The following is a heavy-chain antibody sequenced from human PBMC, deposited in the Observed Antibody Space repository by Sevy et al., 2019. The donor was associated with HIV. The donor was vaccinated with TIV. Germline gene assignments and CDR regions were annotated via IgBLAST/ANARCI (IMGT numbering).Heavy chain of an antibody. J-gene: IGHJ4*02. D-gene: IGHD2-21*01. CDR3: STDDRNSY. CDR2: IKSITDGGAA. V-gene: IGHV3-15*07. CDR1: GFDFPNAW. Sequence: GGSLRLSCTASGFDFPNAWMNWVRQVPGKGLDWVGHIKSITDGGAADYAAPVKGRYTISRHDSKNTLYLQMNSLKVENTAVYFCSTDDRNSYWGRGTLVTVSS.